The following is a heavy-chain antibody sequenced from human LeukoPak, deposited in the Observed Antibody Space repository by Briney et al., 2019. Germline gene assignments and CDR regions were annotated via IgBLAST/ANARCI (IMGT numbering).Heavy chain of an antibody. D-gene: IGHD5-24*01. Sequence: SETLSLTCAVYGGSFSGYYWSWIRQPPGKGLEWIWEINHSGSTNYNPSLKSRVTISVDTSKNQFSLKLSSVTAADTAVYYCARGSRDGYNYRYYYYYYMDVWGKGTTVTVSS. V-gene: IGHV4-34*01. CDR3: ARGSRDGYNYRYYYYYYMDV. CDR1: GGSFSGYY. J-gene: IGHJ6*03. CDR2: INHSGST.